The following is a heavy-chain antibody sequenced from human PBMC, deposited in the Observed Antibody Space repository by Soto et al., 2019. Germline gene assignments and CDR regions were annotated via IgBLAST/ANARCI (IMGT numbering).Heavy chain of an antibody. Sequence: QVQLVESGGGVVQPGMSLRLSCTASGFTFTNYAMHWVRQSPDRGLEWVAIVSYDGSKTYYADFVKGRFTISRDNSKNTLYLLMNTLNAEDTAVYFCAIDGGIQRWSPYYFDYWGQGTLVTVSS. J-gene: IGHJ4*02. D-gene: IGHD2-15*01. V-gene: IGHV3-30*03. CDR2: VSYDGSKT. CDR3: AIDGGIQRWSPYYFDY. CDR1: GFTFTNYA.